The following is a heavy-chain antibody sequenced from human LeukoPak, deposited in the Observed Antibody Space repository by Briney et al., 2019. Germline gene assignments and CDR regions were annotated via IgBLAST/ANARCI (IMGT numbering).Heavy chain of an antibody. Sequence: PSETLSLTCTVSGGSISSYYWSWIRQPPGKGLEWIGYIYTSGSTNYNPSLKSRVTISVNTSKNQFSLKLSSVTAADTAVYYCARLGFMDVWGKGTTVTVSS. J-gene: IGHJ6*03. CDR2: IYTSGST. CDR1: GGSISSYY. CDR3: ARLGFMDV. D-gene: IGHD7-27*01. V-gene: IGHV4-4*09.